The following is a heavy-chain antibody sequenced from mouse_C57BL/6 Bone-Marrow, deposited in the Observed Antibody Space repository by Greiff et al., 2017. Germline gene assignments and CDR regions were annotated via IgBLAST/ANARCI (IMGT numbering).Heavy chain of an antibody. V-gene: IGHV6-6*01. D-gene: IGHD2-4*01. Sequence: EVMLVESGGGLVQPGGSMKLSCAASGFTFSDAWMDWVRQSPEKGLEWVAEIRNKANNHATYYAESVKGRFTISRDDSKSSVYLQMNSLRAEDTGIYYCTRGGDYDDGDAMDYWGQGTSVTVSS. CDR2: IRNKANNHAT. J-gene: IGHJ4*01. CDR3: TRGGDYDDGDAMDY. CDR1: GFTFSDAW.